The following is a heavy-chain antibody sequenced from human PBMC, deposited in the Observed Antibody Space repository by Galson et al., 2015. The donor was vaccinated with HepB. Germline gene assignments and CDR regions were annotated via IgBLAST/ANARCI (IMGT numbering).Heavy chain of an antibody. Sequence: QSGAEVKKPGESLKMSCKGSGYSFTNSWIGWVRQVPGKGLEWMAIIYPGDSDTRYSPSFQGQVTISADKSISTAYLQWSSLGASDTAMYYCARGRGYCISTSCYEFDYWGQGTLVTVSS. CDR2: IYPGDSDT. CDR1: GYSFTNSW. CDR3: ARGRGYCISTSCYEFDY. V-gene: IGHV5-51*01. J-gene: IGHJ4*02. D-gene: IGHD2-2*01.